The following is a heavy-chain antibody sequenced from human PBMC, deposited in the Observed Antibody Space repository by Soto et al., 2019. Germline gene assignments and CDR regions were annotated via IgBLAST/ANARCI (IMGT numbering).Heavy chain of an antibody. CDR1: GYRLRRDF. J-gene: IGHJ4*02. Sequence: SGAVSGYRLRRDFMCCVRPMHGKGLEWMGIIYPGDSDTRYSPSFQGQVTISADKSISTAYLQWSSLKASDTAIYYCARHGYSGYDWPFDYSGQGTRVNV. V-gene: IGHV5-51*01. CDR2: IYPGDSDT. CDR3: ARHGYSGYDWPFDY. D-gene: IGHD5-12*01.